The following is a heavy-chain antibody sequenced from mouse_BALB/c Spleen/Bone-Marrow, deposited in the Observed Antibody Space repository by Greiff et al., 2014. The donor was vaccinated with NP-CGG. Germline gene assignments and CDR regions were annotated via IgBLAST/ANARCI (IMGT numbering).Heavy chain of an antibody. Sequence: VQLQQSGAELVRPGASVKVSCTASGFAFNDSLMEWVKQRPGQGLEWIGMINPGSGGTNYDEKFQGKATMTADKSSSTSYMQLSRLTSDDSAVYFVSRGDKRSYYFDDWGQGTTLTVSS. CDR1: GFAFNDSL. CDR3: SRGDKRSYYFDD. J-gene: IGHJ2*01. V-gene: IGHV1-54*01. CDR2: INPGSGGT. D-gene: IGHD3-3*01.